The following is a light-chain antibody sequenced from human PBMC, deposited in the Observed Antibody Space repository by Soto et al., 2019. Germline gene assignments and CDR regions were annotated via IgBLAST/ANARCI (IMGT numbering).Light chain of an antibody. CDR3: QQYNNWPPLT. Sequence: EILMTQSPGTLSVSPGERATLSCRASQSVSSNLAWYQQKVGQAPRLLIYGASIRATGIPARFSGSGSGTEFPLTISSLQSEDFAVYFCQQYNNWPPLTFGGGTKVEIK. CDR1: QSVSSN. J-gene: IGKJ4*01. CDR2: GAS. V-gene: IGKV3D-15*01.